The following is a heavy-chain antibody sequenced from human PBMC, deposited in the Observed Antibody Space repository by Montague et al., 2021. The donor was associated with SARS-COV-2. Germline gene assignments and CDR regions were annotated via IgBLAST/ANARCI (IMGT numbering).Heavy chain of an antibody. J-gene: IGHJ3*02. Sequence: SETLSLTCSVSGASIKTFCWGWIRQPPGGGLEWIGYMFDGGSAIYNPSLKSRVTISLDTSKNQFSLSLTSVTAADTAVYYCARDRGIAQRIDTWGQGTNVIVTS. V-gene: IGHV4-59*01. CDR1: GASIKTFC. CDR3: ARDRGIAQRIDT. CDR2: MFDGGSA. D-gene: IGHD6-13*01.